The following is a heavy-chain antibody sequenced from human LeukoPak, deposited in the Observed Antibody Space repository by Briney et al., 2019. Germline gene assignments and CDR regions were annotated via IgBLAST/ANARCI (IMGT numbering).Heavy chain of an antibody. CDR3: TTSDIVVVPAAREMYYFDY. D-gene: IGHD2-2*01. CDR1: GFTFSSYA. CDR2: ISGSGGST. J-gene: IGHJ4*02. V-gene: IGHV3-23*01. Sequence: GGSLRLSCAASGFTFSSYAMSWVRQAPGKGLEWVSAISGSGGSTYYADPVKGRFTISRDNSKNTLYLQMNSLRAEDTAVYYCTTSDIVVVPAAREMYYFDYWGQGTLVTVSS.